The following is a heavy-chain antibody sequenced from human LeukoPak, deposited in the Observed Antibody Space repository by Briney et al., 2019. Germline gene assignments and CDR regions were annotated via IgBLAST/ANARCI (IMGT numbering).Heavy chain of an antibody. CDR1: GFTFSHYF. V-gene: IGHV3-64*02. Sequence: GGSLSLSCAAYGFTFSHYFMHWVRQPPGKGLEYVSAIFSNGGSTHYADSVKGRFTISRDNSKNTLYLQMDSLRAEDMAVYYCARITMGATIANFYYYHMDVWGKGATVTVSS. J-gene: IGHJ6*03. CDR3: ARITMGATIANFYYYHMDV. CDR2: IFSNGGST. D-gene: IGHD3-3*01.